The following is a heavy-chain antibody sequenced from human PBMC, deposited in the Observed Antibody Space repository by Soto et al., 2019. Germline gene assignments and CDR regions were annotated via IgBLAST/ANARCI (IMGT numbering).Heavy chain of an antibody. CDR1: GYPFPSYG. CDR3: ARSVVALLFLSTLDY. CDR2: ISAYNGNT. Sequence: QVQLVQSGAEAKKPGASVKVSCKASGYPFPSYGITWVRQAPGQGLEWMGWISAYNGNTNYAQNLQGRVTTTTDTSTSTAYMELRSLRSDDTAVYYCARSVVALLFLSTLDYWGQGTLLTVSS. J-gene: IGHJ4*02. D-gene: IGHD3-3*01. V-gene: IGHV1-18*01.